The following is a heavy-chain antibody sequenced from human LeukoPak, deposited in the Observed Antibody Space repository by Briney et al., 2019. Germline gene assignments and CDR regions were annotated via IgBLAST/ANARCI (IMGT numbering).Heavy chain of an antibody. CDR3: ARRAGAYSHPYDY. D-gene: IGHD4/OR15-4a*01. Sequence: GGSLRLSCAASGFIFSSYSMSWVRQAPGKGLEWVSSISTSSSYIYYADSVKGRFTISRDNSKNTLYLQMNSLRAEDTAVYYCARRAGAYSHPYDYWGQGTLVTVSS. CDR2: ISTSSSYI. V-gene: IGHV3-21*04. CDR1: GFIFSSYS. J-gene: IGHJ4*02.